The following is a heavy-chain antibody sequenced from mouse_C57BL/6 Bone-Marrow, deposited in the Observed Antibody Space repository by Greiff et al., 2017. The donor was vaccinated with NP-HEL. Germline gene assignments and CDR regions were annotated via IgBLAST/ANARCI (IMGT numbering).Heavy chain of an antibody. CDR2: INPDSSTI. V-gene: IGHV4-1*01. CDR1: GIDFSRYW. D-gene: IGHD1-1*01. Sequence: EVQLLESGGGLVQPGGSLKLSCAASGIDFSRYWMSWVRRAPGKGLEWIGEINPDSSTINYAPSLKDKFIISRDNAKNTLYLQMSKVRSEDTALYYCARTYYYGSSYHWYFDVWGTGTTVTVSS. J-gene: IGHJ1*03. CDR3: ARTYYYGSSYHWYFDV.